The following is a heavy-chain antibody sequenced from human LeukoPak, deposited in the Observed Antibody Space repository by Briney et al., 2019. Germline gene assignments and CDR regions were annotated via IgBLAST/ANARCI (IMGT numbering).Heavy chain of an antibody. Sequence: GGFLRLSCAASGFTFSDYYMSWIRQAPGKGLEWVSCISSSGSTIYYADSVKGRFTISRDNAKNSLYLQMNSLRAEDTAVYYCARYHYDILTGYYADYWGQGTLVTVSS. CDR2: ISSSGSTI. CDR1: GFTFSDYY. D-gene: IGHD3-9*01. CDR3: ARYHYDILTGYYADY. V-gene: IGHV3-11*01. J-gene: IGHJ4*02.